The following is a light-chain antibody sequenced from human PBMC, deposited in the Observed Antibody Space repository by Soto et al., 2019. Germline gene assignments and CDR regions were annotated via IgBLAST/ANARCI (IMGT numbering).Light chain of an antibody. CDR2: KAS. Sequence: DSQMTQSPSTLSASVVGRVTITCRASQTISSWLAWYQQKSGKGPKLLIYKASNLQTGVPSRFSGSGYGTEFTLTIISLQPDEVATYYCQQYSDHWTFGQGTKVDIK. J-gene: IGKJ1*01. CDR1: QTISSW. V-gene: IGKV1-5*03. CDR3: QQYSDHWT.